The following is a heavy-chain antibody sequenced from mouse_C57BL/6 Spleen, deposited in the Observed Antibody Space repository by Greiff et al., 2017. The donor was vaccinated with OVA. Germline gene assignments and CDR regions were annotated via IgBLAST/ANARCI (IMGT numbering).Heavy chain of an antibody. D-gene: IGHD1-1*01. J-gene: IGHJ1*03. Sequence: QVQLQQSGPELVKPGASVKLSCKASGYAFSSSWMNWVKQRPGRGLEWIGRIYPGGGGTNYNGKFKGKATLTADKSSSTAYMQLSSLTSEDSAVYFGATDGRSYEWDFDVWGTGTTVTVSS. CDR2: IYPGGGGT. CDR1: GYAFSSSW. CDR3: ATDGRSYEWDFDV. V-gene: IGHV1-82*01.